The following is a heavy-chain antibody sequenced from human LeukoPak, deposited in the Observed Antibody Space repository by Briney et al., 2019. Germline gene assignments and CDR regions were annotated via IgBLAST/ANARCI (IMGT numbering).Heavy chain of an antibody. Sequence: PSQTLSLTCTVSGGSISSGGYYWSWIRQHPGKGLEWIGYIYYSGSTYYNPSLKSRVFISVDTSKNQFSLKLSSVTAADTAVYCCASATSAAGPNDYWGQGTLVTVSS. CDR2: IYYSGST. J-gene: IGHJ4*02. D-gene: IGHD6-13*01. CDR3: ASATSAAGPNDY. V-gene: IGHV4-31*03. CDR1: GGSISSGGYY.